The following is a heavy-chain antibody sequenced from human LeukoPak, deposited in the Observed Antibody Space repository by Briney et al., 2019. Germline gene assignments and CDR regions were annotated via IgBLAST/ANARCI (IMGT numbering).Heavy chain of an antibody. CDR1: GGSIGSGSYY. Sequence: SETLSLTCTVSGGSIGSGSYYWSWIRQPAGKGLEWIGRIYTSGSTNYNPSLKSRVTISVDTSKNQFSLKLSSVTAADTAVYYCARGLSDDILTDYYYYYMDVWGKGTTVTVSS. V-gene: IGHV4-61*02. CDR2: IYTSGST. CDR3: ARGLSDDILTDYYYYYMDV. D-gene: IGHD3-9*01. J-gene: IGHJ6*03.